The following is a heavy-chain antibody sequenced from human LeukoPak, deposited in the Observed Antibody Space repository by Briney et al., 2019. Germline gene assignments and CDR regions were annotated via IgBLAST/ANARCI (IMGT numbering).Heavy chain of an antibody. CDR1: GLTFSNYG. CDR2: INHDGRSA. Sequence: PGGSLRLSCAASGLTFSNYGMMCVRQAPGKGLVWVSYINHDGRSATYADSVKGRFTISRDNAKNTLYLEMNSLKAEDSAIYYCARNYNGMTNWGQGTLGIVSS. D-gene: IGHD1-26*01. CDR3: ARNYNGMTN. J-gene: IGHJ1*01. V-gene: IGHV3-74*01.